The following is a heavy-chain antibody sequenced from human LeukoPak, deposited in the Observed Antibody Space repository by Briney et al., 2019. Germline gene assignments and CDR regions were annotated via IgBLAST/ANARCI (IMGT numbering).Heavy chain of an antibody. D-gene: IGHD3-22*01. CDR3: LKGWSSGYPWTFDY. CDR2: IYSGGRT. Sequence: GPSLRLSCAASGFTVSSNYMGSVRQAPGEGLEWVSFIYSGGRTYYADSVKGRFTISRDNSKNTLYLQMNSLRAEDTAVYYCLKGWSSGYPWTFDYWGQGTLVTVSS. V-gene: IGHV3-53*01. CDR1: GFTVSSNY. J-gene: IGHJ4*02.